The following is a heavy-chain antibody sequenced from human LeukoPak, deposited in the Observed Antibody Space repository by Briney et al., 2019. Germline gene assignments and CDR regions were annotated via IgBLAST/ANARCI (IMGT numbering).Heavy chain of an antibody. CDR1: GFTFSSYG. Sequence: GGSLRLPCAASGFTFSSYGMHWVRQAPGKGLEWVAFIRYDGSNKYYADSVEGRFTISRDNSKNTLYLQMNSLRAEDTAVYYCAKDRDDYVWGSYRDYWGQGTLATVSS. V-gene: IGHV3-30*02. D-gene: IGHD3-16*02. CDR3: AKDRDDYVWGSYRDY. J-gene: IGHJ4*02. CDR2: IRYDGSNK.